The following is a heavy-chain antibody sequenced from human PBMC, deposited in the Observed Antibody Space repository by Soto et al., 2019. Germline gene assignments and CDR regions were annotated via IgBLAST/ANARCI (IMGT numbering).Heavy chain of an antibody. Sequence: SETLSLTCIVPGGSISSYTNYYWDWLRQPPGKGLEWLGTIYYSGTTFYNPSLKSRATISVDTFNNQFSLSLSSLTAADTSIYYCARRGVRDVPFVFDPWGQGGLVTVSS. CDR3: ARRGVRDVPFVFDP. CDR1: GGSISSYTNYY. D-gene: IGHD3-10*01. CDR2: IYYSGTT. V-gene: IGHV4-39*01. J-gene: IGHJ5*02.